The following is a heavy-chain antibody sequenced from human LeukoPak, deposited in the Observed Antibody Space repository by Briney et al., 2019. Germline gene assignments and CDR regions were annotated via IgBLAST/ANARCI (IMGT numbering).Heavy chain of an antibody. CDR1: GYTFTTYY. Sequence: GASVKVSCKASGYTFTTYYMHWVRQAPGQGLEWMGIINPSGGSTSYAQKFQGRVTMTRDTSTSTVYMELSSLRSEDTAVYYCANLIRDIVGATTDAFDIWGQGTMVTVSS. D-gene: IGHD1-26*01. CDR2: INPSGGST. CDR3: ANLIRDIVGATTDAFDI. V-gene: IGHV1-46*01. J-gene: IGHJ3*02.